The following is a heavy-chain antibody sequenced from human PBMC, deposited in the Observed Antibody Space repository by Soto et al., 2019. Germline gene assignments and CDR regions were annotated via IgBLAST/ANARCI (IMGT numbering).Heavy chain of an antibody. V-gene: IGHV1-69*01. CDR3: ARTGGTYYFDH. Sequence: QVQLVQSGAEVRKPGSSVNVSCKASGTTFSTHGIHWVRQAPGQGLEWMGGFVPMFSSSNYAQKFQGRLTIVADESMNSVYMELNSLRVDDSAIYYCARTGGTYYFDHWGQGTLVTVSS. CDR1: GTTFSTHG. CDR2: FVPMFSSS. D-gene: IGHD1-26*01. J-gene: IGHJ4*02.